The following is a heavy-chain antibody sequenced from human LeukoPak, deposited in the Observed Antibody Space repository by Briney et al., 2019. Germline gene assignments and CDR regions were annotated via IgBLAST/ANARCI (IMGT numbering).Heavy chain of an antibody. J-gene: IGHJ4*02. CDR1: GGSVSSDSYF. CDR3: ARGQRRLQDY. CDR2: IYYSGST. Sequence: SETLSLTCTVSGGSVSSDSYFWTWIRQPPGKGLEWIGYIYYSGSTNYNPSLKSRVTISLDTSKSQSSLKLSSVTAADTAVYYCARGQRRLQDYWGQGTLVTVSA. V-gene: IGHV4-61*01.